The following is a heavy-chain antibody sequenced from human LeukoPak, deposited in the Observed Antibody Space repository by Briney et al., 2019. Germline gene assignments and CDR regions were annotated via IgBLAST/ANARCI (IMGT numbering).Heavy chain of an antibody. CDR2: ISSSGSTI. CDR1: GFTFSSYA. CDR3: ARDGPSGITMVRGVKKHFDY. V-gene: IGHV3-48*03. J-gene: IGHJ4*02. Sequence: GGSLRLSCAASGFTFSSYAMSWVRQAPGKGLEWVSYISSSGSTINYADSVKGRFTISRDNAKNSLYLQMNSLRAEDTAVYYCARDGPSGITMVRGVKKHFDYWGQGTLVTVSS. D-gene: IGHD3-10*01.